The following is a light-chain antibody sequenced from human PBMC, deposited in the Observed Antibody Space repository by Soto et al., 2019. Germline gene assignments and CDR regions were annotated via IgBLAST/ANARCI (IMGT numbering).Light chain of an antibody. Sequence: EIVLTQSPGTLSLSPGERAALSCRASQSVSSSYLAWYQQKPGQAPRLLIYGASSRATGTPDRFSGSGSGTDFTLTISRLEPEDFAVYYCQQYGSSQTFGQGTKV. CDR2: GAS. V-gene: IGKV3-20*01. CDR3: QQYGSSQT. J-gene: IGKJ1*01. CDR1: QSVSSSY.